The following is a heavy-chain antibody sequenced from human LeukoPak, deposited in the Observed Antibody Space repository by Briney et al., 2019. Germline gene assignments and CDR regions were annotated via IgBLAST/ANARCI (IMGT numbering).Heavy chain of an antibody. V-gene: IGHV4-4*07. CDR3: ARDLGVWFGAPGGMDV. CDR2: IYTSGST. CDR1: GGSISSSY. Sequence: SVTLSLTCTVSGGSISSSYWNWIRQFAGKGLEWIGRIYTSGSTNYNPSLKSRVTMSVGTSKNQFSLKLSSVTAADTAVYYCARDLGVWFGAPGGMDVWGQGTTVTVSS. D-gene: IGHD3-10*01. J-gene: IGHJ6*02.